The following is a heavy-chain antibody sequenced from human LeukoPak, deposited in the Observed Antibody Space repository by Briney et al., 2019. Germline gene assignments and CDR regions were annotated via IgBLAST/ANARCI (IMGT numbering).Heavy chain of an antibody. V-gene: IGHV4-59*12. Sequence: SETLSLTCTVSGGSISSYYWSWIRQPPGKGLEWIGYIYYSGSTNYNPSLKSRVTISVDTSKNQFSLKLSSVTAADTAVYYCAREKGYSSSWYVGYIDYWGQGTLVTVSS. CDR3: AREKGYSSSWYVGYIDY. J-gene: IGHJ4*02. CDR1: GGSISSYY. D-gene: IGHD6-13*01. CDR2: IYYSGST.